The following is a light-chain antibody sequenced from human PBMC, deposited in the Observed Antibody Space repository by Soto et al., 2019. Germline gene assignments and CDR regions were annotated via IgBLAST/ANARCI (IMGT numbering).Light chain of an antibody. CDR1: RNDVGGYNY. V-gene: IGLV2-14*01. CDR3: SSYSSIRTLV. CDR2: EVS. J-gene: IGLJ2*01. Sequence: SVVTQPASLSGSPGQSITISCTGTRNDVGGYNYVSWYQQHPCKVPTRMIYEVSNRPSGVSNRFSGSKSGNTASLTISGLQAEDEADYYCSSYSSIRTLVFGGGTKVTVL.